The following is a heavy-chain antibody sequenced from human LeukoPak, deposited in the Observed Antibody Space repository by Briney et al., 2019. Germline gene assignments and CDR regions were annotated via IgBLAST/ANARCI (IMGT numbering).Heavy chain of an antibody. J-gene: IGHJ4*02. CDR3: TRAHQFSSSLETDY. CDR2: INTDGSST. CDR1: GFNFSSYW. V-gene: IGHV3-74*01. D-gene: IGHD6-6*01. Sequence: GGSLRLSCAASGFNFSSYWMHWVRQAPGKGLVWVSRINTDGSSTTYADSVKGRFTISRDNAKNTLYLQMIRLRAEDTAVYYCTRAHQFSSSLETDYWGQGTLVTVSS.